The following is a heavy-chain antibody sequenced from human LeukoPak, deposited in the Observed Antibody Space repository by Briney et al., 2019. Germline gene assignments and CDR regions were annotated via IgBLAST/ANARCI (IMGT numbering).Heavy chain of an antibody. Sequence: SDTLSLTCAVSGDSISRSDWWAWIRQPPGKGLEWLGNIYYSGRIYHNPSLQTRVIMSVDSSKNQLSLGLGSVTAVDTAVYYCAKTRSGTYYGDSFDIWGQGILVTVSS. CDR3: AKTRSGTYYGDSFDI. CDR1: GDSISRSDW. CDR2: IYYSGRI. D-gene: IGHD1-26*01. V-gene: IGHV4-28*05. J-gene: IGHJ3*02.